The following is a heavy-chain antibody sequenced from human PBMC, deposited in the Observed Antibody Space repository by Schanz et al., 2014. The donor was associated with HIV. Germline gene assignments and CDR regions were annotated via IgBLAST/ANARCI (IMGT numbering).Heavy chain of an antibody. J-gene: IGHJ6*02. CDR3: ARDGGEV. Sequence: EVQLLESGGGLVQPGGSLRISCVASGFSFLRYEMSWVRQAPGKGLEWVANIKEDGIEKYHADSVKGRFTISRDNAKNSLFLQMESLRAEDTAVYYCARDGGEVWGQGTTVTVSS. CDR1: GFSFLRYE. CDR2: IKEDGIEK. D-gene: IGHD3-16*01. V-gene: IGHV3-7*01.